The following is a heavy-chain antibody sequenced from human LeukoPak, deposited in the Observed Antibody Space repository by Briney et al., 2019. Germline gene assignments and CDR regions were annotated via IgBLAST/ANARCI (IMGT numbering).Heavy chain of an antibody. Sequence: GRSLRLYCAASGFTFSSYGMHWVRQAPGKGLEWVAVISYDGSNKYYADSVKGRFTISRDNSKNTLYLQMNSLRAEDTCVYYCAKGSDYPDNWGQGTLVTVSS. CDR2: ISYDGSNK. CDR3: AKGSDYPDN. V-gene: IGHV3-30*18. J-gene: IGHJ4*02. CDR1: GFTFSSYG.